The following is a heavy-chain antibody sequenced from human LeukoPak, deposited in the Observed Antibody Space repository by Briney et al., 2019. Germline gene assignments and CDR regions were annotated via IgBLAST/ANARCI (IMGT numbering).Heavy chain of an antibody. CDR2: IKQDGSET. Sequence: GGSLRLSCEASGLTFGDYWMTWDRQAPGKGPECVANIKQDGSETHYVDSVKGRFTIFRDNAKNSLSLQMNSLRVEDTAMYYCATYWRYFDWLLLDTWGLGTMVTVSS. V-gene: IGHV3-7*05. D-gene: IGHD3-9*01. CDR1: GLTFGDYW. J-gene: IGHJ3*02. CDR3: ATYWRYFDWLLLDT.